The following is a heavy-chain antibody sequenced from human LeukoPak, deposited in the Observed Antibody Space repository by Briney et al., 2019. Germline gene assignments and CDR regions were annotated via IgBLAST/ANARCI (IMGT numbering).Heavy chain of an antibody. V-gene: IGHV3-30*04. CDR1: GFTFSSYS. D-gene: IGHD3-22*01. CDR3: ATDYDSSGYDY. CDR2: ISYDGSNK. Sequence: PGRSLRLSCAASGFTFSSYSMHWVRQAPGKGREWGAVISYDGSNKYYADSVKGRFTISRDNSKNTLYLQMNSLRAEDTAVYYCATDYDSSGYDYWGQGTLVTVSS. J-gene: IGHJ4*02.